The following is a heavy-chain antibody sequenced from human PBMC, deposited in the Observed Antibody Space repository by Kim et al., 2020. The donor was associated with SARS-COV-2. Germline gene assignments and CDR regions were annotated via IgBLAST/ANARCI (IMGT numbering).Heavy chain of an antibody. Sequence: ASVKVSCKASGYTFTSYYMHWVRQAPGQGLEWMGIINPSGGSTSYAQKFQDRVTMTRDTSTSTVYMELSSLRSEDTAVYYCARGVVVVPAIFGADYYYYGMDVWGQGTTVTVSS. D-gene: IGHD2-2*01. CDR2: INPSGGST. V-gene: IGHV1-46*01. J-gene: IGHJ6*02. CDR1: GYTFTSYY. CDR3: ARGVVVVPAIFGADYYYYGMDV.